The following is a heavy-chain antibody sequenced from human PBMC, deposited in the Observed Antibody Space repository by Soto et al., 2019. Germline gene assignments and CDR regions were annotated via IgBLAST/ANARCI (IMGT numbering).Heavy chain of an antibody. V-gene: IGHV3-9*01. Sequence: EVHVVESGGGLVQPGRSLRLSCVGSGFTFGDYAMHWVRQAPGKGLEWVSGISWNSGRIGYAGSVEGRFTISRDNAKNSLYVQMNNLRSEDTALYYCAKDVGPKTLGDYYYYGLDVWGQGTTVNVSS. J-gene: IGHJ6*02. CDR1: GFTFGDYA. CDR2: ISWNSGRI. D-gene: IGHD1-26*01. CDR3: AKDVGPKTLGDYYYYGLDV.